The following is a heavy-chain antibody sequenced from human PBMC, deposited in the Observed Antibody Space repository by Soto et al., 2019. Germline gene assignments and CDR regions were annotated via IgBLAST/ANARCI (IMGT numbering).Heavy chain of an antibody. J-gene: IGHJ3*02. V-gene: IGHV4-34*01. D-gene: IGHD2-2*01. CDR3: ARGIVSAAIFDAFDI. CDR2: INHSGST. CDR1: GGSFSGYY. Sequence: SETLSLTCAVYGGSFSGYYWSWIRQPPGKGLEWIGEINHSGSTNYNPSLKSRVTISVDTSKNQFSLKLSSVTAADTAVYYCARGIVSAAIFDAFDIWGQGTMVTVSS.